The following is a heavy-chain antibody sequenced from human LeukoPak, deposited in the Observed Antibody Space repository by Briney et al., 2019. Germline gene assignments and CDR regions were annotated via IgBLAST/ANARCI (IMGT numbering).Heavy chain of an antibody. Sequence: GGSLRLSCAASGFTLSSYEMNWVRLAPGKGLEWVSYVSSSGGGMLYADSVKGRFTISRDNAKNSLSLQMSSLRAEDTAVYYCARDLYGSGGDAFDIWGQGTMVTVSS. J-gene: IGHJ3*02. CDR3: ARDLYGSGGDAFDI. D-gene: IGHD3-10*01. CDR2: VSSSGGGM. CDR1: GFTLSSYE. V-gene: IGHV3-48*03.